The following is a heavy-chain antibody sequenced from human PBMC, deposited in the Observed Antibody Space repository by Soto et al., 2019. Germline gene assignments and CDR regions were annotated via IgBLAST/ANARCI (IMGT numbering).Heavy chain of an antibody. V-gene: IGHV1-18*01. CDR2: ISAHNGNT. Sequence: QVHLVQSGAEVKKPGASVKVSCKASGYTFTSYGITWVRQAPGQGLEWMGWISAHNGNTDYAQKLQGRVIVTRDTSTSTAYMELRSLISDETAGYYCARGRYGDYWGQGALVTVSS. J-gene: IGHJ4*02. D-gene: IGHD1-1*01. CDR1: GYTFTSYG. CDR3: ARGRYGDY.